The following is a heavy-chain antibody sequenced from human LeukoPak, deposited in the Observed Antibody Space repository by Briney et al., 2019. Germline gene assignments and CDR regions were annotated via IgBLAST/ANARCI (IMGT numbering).Heavy chain of an antibody. CDR1: GFIFSNYW. Sequence: GGSLRVSCAVSGFIFSNYWMSWVRQAPGKGLEWVAKIKQDGSEKFYVDSVKGRFTISRDNAKNSLYLQMNSLRAEDTAVYYCARNEGGYDEGLYFDYWGQGTLVTVSS. V-gene: IGHV3-7*01. CDR3: ARNEGGYDEGLYFDY. D-gene: IGHD5-12*01. CDR2: IKQDGSEK. J-gene: IGHJ4*02.